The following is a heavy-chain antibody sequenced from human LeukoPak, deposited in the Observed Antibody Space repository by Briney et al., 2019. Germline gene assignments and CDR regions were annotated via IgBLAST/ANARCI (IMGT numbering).Heavy chain of an antibody. D-gene: IGHD3-10*01. Sequence: SETLSLTCAVYGGSFSGYYWGWIRQPPGKGLEWIGEINHSGSISYNPSFKSRVTISLDTSKNQFSLKLSFVTAADTAVYYCAGGDYHGSESYANYWGQGTLVTVSS. CDR1: GGSFSGYY. CDR2: INHSGSI. J-gene: IGHJ4*02. CDR3: AGGDYHGSESYANY. V-gene: IGHV4-34*01.